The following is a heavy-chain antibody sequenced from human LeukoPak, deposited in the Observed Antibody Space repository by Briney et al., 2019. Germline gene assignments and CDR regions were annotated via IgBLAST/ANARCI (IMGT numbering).Heavy chain of an antibody. V-gene: IGHV4-30-4*08. CDR1: GGSVSNGDYY. CDR2: INHSGST. J-gene: IGHJ4*02. Sequence: SQTLSLTCTVSGGSVSNGDYYWSWIRQPPGKGLEWIGEINHSGSTNYNTSLKSRVTISVDTSKNQFSLKLSSVTAADTAVYYCASALYSSSSPFDYWGQGTLVTVSS. D-gene: IGHD6-6*01. CDR3: ASALYSSSSPFDY.